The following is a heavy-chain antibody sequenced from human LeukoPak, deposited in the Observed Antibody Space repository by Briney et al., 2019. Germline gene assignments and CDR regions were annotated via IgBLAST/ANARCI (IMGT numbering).Heavy chain of an antibody. D-gene: IGHD3-10*01. Sequence: GGSLRLSCADSGFTVSSNYMSWVRQAPGKGLEWGSVIYSGGSTYYAESVKGRFTISRDNSKNTLYLQMNSLRAEDTAVYYCARAYMVRGAKGAFDIGGQGTMVTVSS. J-gene: IGHJ3*02. V-gene: IGHV3-53*01. CDR3: ARAYMVRGAKGAFDI. CDR1: GFTVSSNY. CDR2: IYSGGST.